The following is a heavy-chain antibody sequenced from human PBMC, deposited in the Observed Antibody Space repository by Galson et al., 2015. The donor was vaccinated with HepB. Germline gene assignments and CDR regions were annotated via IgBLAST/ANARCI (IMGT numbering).Heavy chain of an antibody. J-gene: IGHJ4*02. V-gene: IGHV6-1*01. D-gene: IGHD6-19*01. CDR2: TYYRSKWYN. CDR3: ARLVAPGIAVAGHYYFDY. CDR1: GDSVSSNSAA. Sequence: CAISGDSVSSNSAAWNWIRQSPSRGLEWLGRTYYRSKWYNDYAVSVKSRITINPDTSKNQFSLQLNSVTPEDTAMYYCARLVAPGIAVAGHYYFDYWAQGTLVTASS.